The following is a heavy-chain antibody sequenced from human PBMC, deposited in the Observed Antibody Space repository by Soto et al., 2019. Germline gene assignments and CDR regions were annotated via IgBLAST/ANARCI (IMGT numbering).Heavy chain of an antibody. J-gene: IGHJ5*02. D-gene: IGHD6-19*01. CDR3: ARGGQIAVAGTDWFDP. CDR2: ISAYNGNT. CDR1: GYTFSSYG. V-gene: IGHV1-18*01. Sequence: ASVKVSCKASGYTFSSYGISWVRQAPGQGLEWMGWISAYNGNTNYAQKLQGRVTMTTDTSTSTAYMELRSLRSDDTAVYYCARGGQIAVAGTDWFDPWGQGTLVTVSS.